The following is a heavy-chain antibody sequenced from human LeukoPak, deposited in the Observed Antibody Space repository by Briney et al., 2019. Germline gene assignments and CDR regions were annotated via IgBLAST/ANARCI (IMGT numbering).Heavy chain of an antibody. D-gene: IGHD2-15*01. CDR2: IRSKPYGGTT. V-gene: IGHV3-49*03. CDR1: GFTFRDYG. CDR3: SRTRISGIAGFDI. J-gene: IGHJ3*02. Sequence: GGSLRLSCTASGFTFRDYGVNWFRQAPGKGLECVAYIRSKPYGGTTEYAASVKGRFSISRDDSTSIVYLQMNSLKTEDTALYYCSRTRISGIAGFDIWGQGTMVTVSS.